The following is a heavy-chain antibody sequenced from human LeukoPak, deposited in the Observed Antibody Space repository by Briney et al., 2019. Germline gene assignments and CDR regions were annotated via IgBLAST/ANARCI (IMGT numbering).Heavy chain of an antibody. D-gene: IGHD2-2*01. CDR1: GYSFTSHD. CDR3: VRAVAGASTFHLDS. Sequence: ASVKVSCKASGYSFTSHDTNWVRQATGKGHEWLGWMNPNSGNTANSQKFQGRVTMTRDTSIGTAYMELSSLKFEDTAVYYCVRAVAGASTFHLDSWGQGTLVTVSS. V-gene: IGHV1-8*01. CDR2: MNPNSGNT. J-gene: IGHJ4*02.